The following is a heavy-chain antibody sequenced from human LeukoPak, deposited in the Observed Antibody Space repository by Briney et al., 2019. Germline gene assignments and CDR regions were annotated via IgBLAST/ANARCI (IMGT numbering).Heavy chain of an antibody. J-gene: IGHJ4*02. CDR2: IYYSGST. CDR3: ARGGPRYGSGSYYIDY. Sequence: SETLSLTCTVSGGSISSSSYYWGWIRQPPGKGLEWIGSIYYSGSTYYNPSLKSRVTISVDTSKNQSSLKLSSVTAADTAVYYCARGGPRYGSGSYYIDYWGQGTLVTVSS. V-gene: IGHV4-39*07. D-gene: IGHD3-10*01. CDR1: GGSISSSSYY.